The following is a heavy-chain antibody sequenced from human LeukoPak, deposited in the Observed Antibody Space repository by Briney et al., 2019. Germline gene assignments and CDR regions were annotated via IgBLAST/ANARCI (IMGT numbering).Heavy chain of an antibody. J-gene: IGHJ6*02. Sequence: GGSLRLSCAASGFTFNDSYMSWIRQAPGKGLEWLSYISSHSISTNYADSVKGRFTISRDNSKNTLYLQMNSLRAEDTAVYYCAKSLVRGVPGDYYYYYGMDVWGQGTTVTVSS. CDR3: AKSLVRGVPGDYYYYYGMDV. CDR2: ISSHSIST. V-gene: IGHV3-11*06. CDR1: GFTFNDSY. D-gene: IGHD3-10*01.